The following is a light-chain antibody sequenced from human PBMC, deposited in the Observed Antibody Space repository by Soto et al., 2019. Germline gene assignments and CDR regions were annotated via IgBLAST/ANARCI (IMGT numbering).Light chain of an antibody. Sequence: QSALTQPPSASASPGQSVTISCAGTSSDVGGYDYVSWYQQHPGKAPKLIIYEVTKRPSGVPDRFSGSKSGNTASLTVSALQAEDEADYYCISYVGSNYLVFGGGTKVTVL. CDR2: EVT. CDR1: SSDVGGYDY. J-gene: IGLJ2*01. CDR3: ISYVGSNYLV. V-gene: IGLV2-8*01.